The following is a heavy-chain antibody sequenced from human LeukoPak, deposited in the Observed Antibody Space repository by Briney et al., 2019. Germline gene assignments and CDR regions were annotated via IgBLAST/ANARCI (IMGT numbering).Heavy chain of an antibody. CDR3: AVAYYYYYYGMDV. V-gene: IGHV4-39*01. J-gene: IGHJ6*02. CDR2: SYYSGTT. D-gene: IGHD5-12*01. Sequence: SETLSLTCTVSGGSLNSGSFFWGWIRQPPGKGLEWIGSSYYSGTTYYNPSLRSRVTISVDTSKNQFSLKLSSVTAADTAVYYCAVAYYYYYYGMDVWGQGTTVTVSS. CDR1: GGSLNSGSFF.